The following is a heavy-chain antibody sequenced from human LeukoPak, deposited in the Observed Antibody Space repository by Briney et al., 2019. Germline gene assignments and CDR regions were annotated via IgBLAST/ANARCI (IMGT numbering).Heavy chain of an antibody. CDR3: ARDVYCSGGSCYLDGFDY. D-gene: IGHD2-15*01. CDR1: GYTFTGYY. J-gene: IGHJ4*02. V-gene: IGHV1-2*02. CDR2: INPNSGGT. Sequence: ASVKVSCKASGYTFTGYYMHWVRQAPGQGLEWMGWINPNSGGTNYAQKFQGRVTMTRDTSISTAYMELSRLRSDDTAVYYCARDVYCSGGSCYLDGFDYWGQGTLVTVSS.